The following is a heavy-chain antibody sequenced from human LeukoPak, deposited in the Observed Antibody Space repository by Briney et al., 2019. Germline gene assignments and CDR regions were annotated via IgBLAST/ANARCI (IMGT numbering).Heavy chain of an antibody. V-gene: IGHV1-2*02. D-gene: IGHD2-2*01. CDR2: INPNSGGT. CDR3: AIWGCCSISSCYGKHWYFDL. J-gene: IGHJ2*01. CDR1: GYTFTGYY. Sequence: ASVKVSCKASGYTFTGYYMHWVRQAPGQGLEWMGWINPNSGGTNYAQKFQGRVTMTRDTSISTAYMELSRLRSDDTAVYYCAIWGCCSISSCYGKHWYFDLWGRGTLVTVSS.